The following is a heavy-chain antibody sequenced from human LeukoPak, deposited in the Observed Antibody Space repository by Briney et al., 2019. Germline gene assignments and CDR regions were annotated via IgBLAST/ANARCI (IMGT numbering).Heavy chain of an antibody. D-gene: IGHD1-1*01. Sequence: PSETPSHTSAHPRGSPSRTNKYCGSIRLPPGNWLGWIGTIDFSGTTHYIPSLQSRVTISVDTSKNQFSLKVTSVTAADTAVYFCARDGFPTRRFDFWGQGTQVTVSS. CDR2: IDFSGTT. CDR3: ARDGFPTRRFDF. CDR1: RGSPSRTNKY. J-gene: IGHJ4*02. V-gene: IGHV4-39*02.